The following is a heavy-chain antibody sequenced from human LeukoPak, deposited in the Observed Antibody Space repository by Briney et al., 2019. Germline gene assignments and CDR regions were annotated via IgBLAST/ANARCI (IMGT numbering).Heavy chain of an antibody. V-gene: IGHV3-66*01. CDR3: ARGRSSWYLDY. CDR1: GFSVSSNY. Sequence: GGSLRLPCAASGFSVSSNYMTWVSQAPGKGLEWVSVIYSGGSTYYADSAKGRFTISRDNSKNTVYLQMNSLRAEDTAVYYCARGRSSWYLDYWGQGLLVTVSS. D-gene: IGHD6-13*01. J-gene: IGHJ4*02. CDR2: IYSGGST.